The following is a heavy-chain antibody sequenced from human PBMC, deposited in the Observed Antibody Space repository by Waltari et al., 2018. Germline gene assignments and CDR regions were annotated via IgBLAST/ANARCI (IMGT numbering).Heavy chain of an antibody. CDR3: ARDFNWGWDF. CDR1: GFTFSSNW. D-gene: IGHD7-27*01. Sequence: EVQLVDSGGGLVQPGGSLRLSWAASGFTFSSNWMSWVRQAPGRGLEWLANIKPDGSQQYYVDSVRGRFSISRDNAKNSLYLQLNSLRAEDTAIYYCARDFNWGWDFWGQGTLVTVSS. J-gene: IGHJ4*02. V-gene: IGHV3-7*03. CDR2: IKPDGSQQ.